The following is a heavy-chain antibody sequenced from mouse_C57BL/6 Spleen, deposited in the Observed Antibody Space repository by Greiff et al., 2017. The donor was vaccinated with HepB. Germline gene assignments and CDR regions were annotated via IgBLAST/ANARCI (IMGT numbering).Heavy chain of an antibody. Sequence: VKVEESGPGLVAPSQSLSITCTVSGFSLTSYAISWVRQPPGKGLEWLGVIWTGGGTNYNSALKSRLSISKDNSKSQVFLKMNSLQTDDTARYYCAGYYYGSSPYYAMDYWGQGTSVTVSS. CDR1: GFSLTSYA. V-gene: IGHV2-9-1*01. CDR2: IWTGGGT. CDR3: AGYYYGSSPYYAMDY. J-gene: IGHJ4*01. D-gene: IGHD1-1*01.